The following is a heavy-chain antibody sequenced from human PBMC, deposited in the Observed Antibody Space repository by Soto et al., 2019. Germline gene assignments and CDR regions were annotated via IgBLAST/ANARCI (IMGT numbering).Heavy chain of an antibody. J-gene: IGHJ4*02. CDR2: IYYSGST. V-gene: IGHV4-30-4*01. D-gene: IGHD6-19*01. CDR1: VGSISIGDYY. CDR3: ARWCSVRVRGWYDSNYFDY. Sequence: PSETLCVTCTFSVGSISIGDYYWSWIRQPPGKGLEWIGYIYYSGSTYYNPSLKSRVTISVDTSKNQFSLKLSSVTAADTAVYYCARWCSVRVRGWYDSNYFDYWGQGTLVTAPQ.